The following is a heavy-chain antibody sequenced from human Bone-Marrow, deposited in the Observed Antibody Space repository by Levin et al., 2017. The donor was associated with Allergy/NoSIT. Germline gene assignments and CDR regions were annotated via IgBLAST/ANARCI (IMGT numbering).Heavy chain of an antibody. V-gene: IGHV3-30*18. Sequence: GESLKISCAASRFTFATYAMHWVRQAPGKGLEWVAGISFDGNNKYYVDSVRGRFSISRDNSRHTLYLEMNSLRGDDTAVYYCAKDGAMVRGVTMYYFDYWGQGTLVSVSS. CDR3: AKDGAMVRGVTMYYFDY. CDR1: RFTFATYA. CDR2: ISFDGNNK. J-gene: IGHJ4*02. D-gene: IGHD3-10*01.